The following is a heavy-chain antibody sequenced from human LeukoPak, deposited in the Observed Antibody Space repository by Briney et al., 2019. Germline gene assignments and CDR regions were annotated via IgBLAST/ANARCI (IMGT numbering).Heavy chain of an antibody. CDR3: ARAQPYDYGDYRGAFDI. V-gene: IGHV3-73*01. J-gene: IGHJ3*02. CDR2: IRSKANSYAT. CDR1: GFTFSGSA. Sequence: GGSLRLSCAASGFTFSGSAMRWVRQASGKGLEWVGRIRSKANSYATAYAASVKGRFTISRDDSKNTAYLQMNSLKTEDTAVYYCARAQPYDYGDYRGAFDIWGQGTMVTVSS. D-gene: IGHD4-17*01.